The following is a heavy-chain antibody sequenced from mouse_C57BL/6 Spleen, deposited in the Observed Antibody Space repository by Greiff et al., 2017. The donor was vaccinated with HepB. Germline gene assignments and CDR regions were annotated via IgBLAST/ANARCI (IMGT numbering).Heavy chain of an antibody. J-gene: IGHJ1*03. D-gene: IGHD1-1*01. CDR1: GYSITSGYY. CDR2: ISYDGSN. Sequence: ESGPGLVKPSQSLSLTCSVTGYSITSGYYWNWIRQFPGNKLEWMGYISYDGSNNYNPSLKNRISITRDTSKNQFFLKLNSVTTEDTATYYCAREGEYYGSSGYFDVWGTGTTVTVSS. CDR3: AREGEYYGSSGYFDV. V-gene: IGHV3-6*01.